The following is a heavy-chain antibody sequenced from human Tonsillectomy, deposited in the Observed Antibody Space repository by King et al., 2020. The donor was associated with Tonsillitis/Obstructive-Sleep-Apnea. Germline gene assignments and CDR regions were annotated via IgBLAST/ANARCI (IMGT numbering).Heavy chain of an antibody. D-gene: IGHD2-15*01. CDR3: ARVGTVVDYMDV. Sequence: VQLVESGGGLVKPGGSLRLSCVASGFNFRGHAINWVRPAPGKGLGWVSSIGPSGCYIFYADSVKGRCTVSRDNARNLLHLDMNSLKVEDTAVYYCARVGTVVDYMDVWGKGTTVTVSS. V-gene: IGHV3-21*01. CDR1: GFNFRGHA. J-gene: IGHJ6*03. CDR2: IGPSGCYI.